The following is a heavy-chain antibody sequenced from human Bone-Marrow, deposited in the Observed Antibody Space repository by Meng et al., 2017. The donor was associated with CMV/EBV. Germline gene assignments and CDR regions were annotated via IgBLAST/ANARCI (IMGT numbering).Heavy chain of an antibody. CDR3: AKDSGPGYYYYGMDV. V-gene: IGHV3-9*03. CDR1: GFTFDDYA. CDR2: ISWNSGSI. Sequence: SLKISCAASGFTFDDYAMHWVRQAPGKGLEWVSGISWNSGSIGYADSVNGRFTISRDNAKNSLYLQMNSLRAEDMALYYCAKDSGPGYYYYGMDVWGQGTTVTVS. J-gene: IGHJ6*02. D-gene: IGHD3-10*01.